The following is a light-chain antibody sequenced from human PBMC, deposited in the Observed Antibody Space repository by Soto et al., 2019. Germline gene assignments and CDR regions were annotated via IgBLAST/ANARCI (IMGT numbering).Light chain of an antibody. CDR1: SGISVASYR. V-gene: IGLV5-45*03. CDR3: MIWHSSAVV. CDR2: YKSDSEK. Sequence: QLVLTQPSSLSASPGASASLTCTLRSGISVASYRVYWYQQKPGSPPQYLLMYKSDSEKHQGSGVPSRFSGSKAASANAGILLISGLQSEDEADYYCMIWHSSAVVFGGGTKVTVL. J-gene: IGLJ2*01.